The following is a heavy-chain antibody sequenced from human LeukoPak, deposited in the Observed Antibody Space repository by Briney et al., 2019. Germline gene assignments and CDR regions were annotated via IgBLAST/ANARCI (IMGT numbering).Heavy chain of an antibody. Sequence: SQTLSLTCAVSGYSISSGYYWDWIRQPPGKGLEWIGNIYHSGSTYYNPSLKSRVTISVDTSKNQFSLKLSSVTAADTAVYYCARQGRGGSGWLSFDYWGQGTLVTVSS. D-gene: IGHD6-19*01. J-gene: IGHJ4*02. CDR3: ARQGRGGSGWLSFDY. CDR1: GYSISSGYY. CDR2: IYHSGST. V-gene: IGHV4-38-2*01.